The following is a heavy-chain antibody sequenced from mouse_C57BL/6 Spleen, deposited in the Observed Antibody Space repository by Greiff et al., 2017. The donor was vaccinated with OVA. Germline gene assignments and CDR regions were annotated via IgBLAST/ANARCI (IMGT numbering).Heavy chain of an antibody. Sequence: EVKLMESEGGLVQPGSSMKLSCTASGFTFSDYYMAWVRQVPEKGLEWVANINYDGSSTYYLDSLKSRFIISRDNAKNILYLQVSSLKSEDTATYYCAIYDGYLGFAYWGQGTLVTVSA. CDR1: GFTFSDYY. CDR2: INYDGSST. CDR3: AIYDGYLGFAY. D-gene: IGHD2-3*01. J-gene: IGHJ3*01. V-gene: IGHV5-16*01.